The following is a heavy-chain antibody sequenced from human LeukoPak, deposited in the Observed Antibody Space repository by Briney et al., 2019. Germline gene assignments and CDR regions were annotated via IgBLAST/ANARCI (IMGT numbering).Heavy chain of an antibody. J-gene: IGHJ6*03. CDR3: ARQGGLVNYHLNYMDL. CDR1: GFRFNPYV. D-gene: IGHD1-7*01. CDR2: ISSDGNNK. Sequence: PGGSLRLSCAASGFRFNPYVLHWVRQVPGKGLEWVALISSDGNNKLYGESVKGRITISRDIDQNTLFLQMNRLRAEDTAVYFCARQGGLVNYHLNYMDLWGRGTTVVVSS. V-gene: IGHV3-30*03.